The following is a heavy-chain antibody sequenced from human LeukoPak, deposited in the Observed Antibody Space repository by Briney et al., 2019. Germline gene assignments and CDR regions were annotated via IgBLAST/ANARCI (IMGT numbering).Heavy chain of an antibody. CDR1: GYTFTSYG. J-gene: IGHJ6*02. CDR2: ISAYNGNT. D-gene: IGHD3-3*01. V-gene: IGHV1-18*01. Sequence: ASVKVSCKASGYTFTSYGISWERQAPGQGLEWMGWISAYNGNTNYAQKLQGRVTMTTDTSTSTAYMELRSLRSDDTAVYYCARGASGDFWSGYSYYYYGMDVWGQGTTVTVFS. CDR3: ARGASGDFWSGYSYYYYGMDV.